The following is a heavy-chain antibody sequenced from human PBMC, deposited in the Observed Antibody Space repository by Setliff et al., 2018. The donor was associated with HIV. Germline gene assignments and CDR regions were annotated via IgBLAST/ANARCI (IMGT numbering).Heavy chain of an antibody. CDR1: DDSLSSSNYY. J-gene: IGHJ4*02. D-gene: IGHD5-12*01. Sequence: PSETLSLTCSVSDDSLSSSNYYWGWVRQPPGKGLEWIAMIYYSGTTYYSPSLKSRVTISVDTSMKQLFLRLNYVTAADTAVYYCAIRRGYGYTFDNWGQGLLVTVSS. CDR2: IYYSGTT. CDR3: AIRRGYGYTFDN. V-gene: IGHV4-39*01.